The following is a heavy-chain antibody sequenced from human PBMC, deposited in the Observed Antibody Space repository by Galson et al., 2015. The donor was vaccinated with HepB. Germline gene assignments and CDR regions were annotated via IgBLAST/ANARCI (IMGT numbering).Heavy chain of an antibody. J-gene: IGHJ4*02. CDR3: ARDYREAAAIDY. D-gene: IGHD6-25*01. Sequence: SLRLSCAASGFSFWGYWMSWVRQAPGKGLEWVANINQDGSEKKYADSVKGRLTISRDNARNSVHLQMNSLRVEDTAIYYCARDYREAAAIDYWGQGILVTVSS. V-gene: IGHV3-7*01. CDR2: INQDGSEK. CDR1: GFSFWGYW.